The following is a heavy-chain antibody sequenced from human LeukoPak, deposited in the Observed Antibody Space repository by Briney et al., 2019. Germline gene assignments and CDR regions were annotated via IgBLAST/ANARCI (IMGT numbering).Heavy chain of an antibody. CDR1: GFTFSSYA. V-gene: IGHV3-30-3*01. D-gene: IGHD3-22*01. J-gene: IGHJ4*02. Sequence: PGGPLRLSFAASGFTFSSYAMGWVRQAPGKGLEWVAVISYDGSNKYYADSVKGRFTISRDNSKNTLYLQMNSLRAEDTAVYYCAREWYYDSKGDYFDYWGQGTLVTVSS. CDR3: AREWYYDSKGDYFDY. CDR2: ISYDGSNK.